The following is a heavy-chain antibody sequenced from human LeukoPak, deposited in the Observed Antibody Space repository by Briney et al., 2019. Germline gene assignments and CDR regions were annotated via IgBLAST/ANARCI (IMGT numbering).Heavy chain of an antibody. CDR1: GYTFTGYY. CDR3: TRESGSYHGNDY. CDR2: INPNNGGT. J-gene: IGHJ4*02. D-gene: IGHD1-26*01. V-gene: IGHV1-2*06. Sequence: GASVKVSCKASGYTFTGYYMHWVRQAPGQGLEWTGRINPNNGGTNYAQKFQGRVTMTGDTSISTAYMELSSLRSDDTAVYYCTRESGSYHGNDYWGQGTLVTVSS.